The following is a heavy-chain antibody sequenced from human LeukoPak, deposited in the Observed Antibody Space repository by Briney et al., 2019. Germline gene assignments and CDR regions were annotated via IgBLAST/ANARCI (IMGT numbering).Heavy chain of an antibody. CDR3: ATDLLGVAAHLHRSYY. D-gene: IGHD2-15*01. Sequence: ASVKVSCKASGYTFSSYGISWVRQAPGQGLEWLGGIIPIFGTANYAQKFRGRVTITADKSTRTAYMELSSLRSEDTAVYYCATDLLGVAAHLHRSYYWGQGTLVTVSS. CDR1: GYTFSSYG. V-gene: IGHV1-69*06. CDR2: IIPIFGTA. J-gene: IGHJ4*02.